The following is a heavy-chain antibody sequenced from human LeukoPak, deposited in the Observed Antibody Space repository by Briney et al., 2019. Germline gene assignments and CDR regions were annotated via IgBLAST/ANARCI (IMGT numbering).Heavy chain of an antibody. V-gene: IGHV1-2*02. CDR1: GYTFTGYY. J-gene: IGHJ6*02. CDR2: INPNSGGT. D-gene: IGHD6-13*01. Sequence: ASVKVSCKASGYTFTGYYLHWARQAPGQGLEWMGWINPNSGGTNYAQKFQGRVTMTRDTSISTAYMELSRLRSDDTAVYYCARGLYSLYGMDVWGQGTTVTVSS. CDR3: ARGLYSLYGMDV.